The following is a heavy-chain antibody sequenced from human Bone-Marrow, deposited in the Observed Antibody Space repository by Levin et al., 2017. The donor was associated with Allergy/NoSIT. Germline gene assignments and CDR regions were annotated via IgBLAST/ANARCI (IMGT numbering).Heavy chain of an antibody. CDR1: GFTFSTYG. Sequence: GESLKISCVASGFTFSTYGMHWVRQAPGKGLEWLAVISSHGGNKYYTDSVKGRFAISRDNAKNTLYLQMNSPGPEDTAMYFCAKDHSDCRGGSCGLYFQLWGQGTLVTVSS. D-gene: IGHD2-15*01. CDR3: AKDHSDCRGGSCGLYFQL. J-gene: IGHJ1*01. V-gene: IGHV3-30*18. CDR2: ISSHGGNK.